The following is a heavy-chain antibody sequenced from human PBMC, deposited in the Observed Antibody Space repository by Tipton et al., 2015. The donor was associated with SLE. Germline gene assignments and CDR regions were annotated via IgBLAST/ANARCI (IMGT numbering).Heavy chain of an antibody. V-gene: IGHV4-34*01. Sequence: TLSLTCAVYAGSFSGYYWSWIRQPPEKGLEWIGEINHSGSTNYNPSLKSRVTISVDTSKNQFYLKLSSVTAADTAVYYCARSYDSSALDYWGQGTLVTVSS. CDR1: AGSFSGYY. CDR3: ARSYDSSALDY. CDR2: INHSGST. D-gene: IGHD3-22*01. J-gene: IGHJ4*02.